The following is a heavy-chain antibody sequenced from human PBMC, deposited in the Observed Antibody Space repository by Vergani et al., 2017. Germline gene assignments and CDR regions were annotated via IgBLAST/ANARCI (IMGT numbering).Heavy chain of an antibody. Sequence: QVQLVQSGAEVKKPGASVRVSCEASRYTFTDYYIHWVRQAPGQGLEWMGWINPNSGDTDYAQKFQGRVTLTRDTPISTAYMDLSRLRSEDTAVYYCARAIVSSGRGGYYSDSWGQGTLVTVSS. J-gene: IGHJ4*02. CDR1: RYTFTDYY. V-gene: IGHV1-2*02. CDR3: ARAIVSSGRGGYYSDS. D-gene: IGHD6-19*01. CDR2: INPNSGDT.